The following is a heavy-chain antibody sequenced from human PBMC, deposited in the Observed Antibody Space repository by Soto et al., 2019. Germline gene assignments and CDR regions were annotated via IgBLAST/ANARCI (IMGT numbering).Heavy chain of an antibody. CDR2: IIPIFGTA. J-gene: IGHJ5*02. D-gene: IGHD6-13*01. CDR1: GGTFSSYA. V-gene: IGHV1-69*13. Sequence: GASVKVSCKASGGTFSSYAISWVRQAPGQGLEWMGGIIPIFGTANYAQKFQGRVTITADESTSTAYMELSSLRSEDTAVYYCARADRRYVGVGYSTAPGINWFDPWGQGTLVTVSS. CDR3: ARADRRYVGVGYSTAPGINWFDP.